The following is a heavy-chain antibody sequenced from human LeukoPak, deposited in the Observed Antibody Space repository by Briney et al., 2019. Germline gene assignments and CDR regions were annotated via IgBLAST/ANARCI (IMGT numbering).Heavy chain of an antibody. CDR2: VSGSGRGENT. D-gene: IGHD5-24*01. J-gene: IGHJ4*02. V-gene: IGHV3-23*01. CDR3: AKSGYNRFDY. Sequence: GGSLRLSCEASEFTFTTYGMNWVRQAPGKGLEWVSNVSGSGRGENTYHADSVKGRFTISRDNSKNTLILQMNSLRAEDTAVYYGAKSGYNRFDYWGQGILVTVSS. CDR1: EFTFTTYG.